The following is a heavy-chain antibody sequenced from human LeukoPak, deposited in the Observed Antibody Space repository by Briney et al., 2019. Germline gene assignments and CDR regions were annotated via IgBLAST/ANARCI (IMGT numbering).Heavy chain of an antibody. D-gene: IGHD3-16*01. CDR1: GFTFSSYA. CDR2: ISTSGAST. Sequence: GSLRLSCAASGFTFSSYAMSWVRQAPGKGLEWVSTISTSGASTYYADSVKGRFTISRDNSKNTLYLQMNSLRAEDTAVYYCAKINPYDYVWGSADYWGQGTLVTVSS. CDR3: AKINPYDYVWGSADY. J-gene: IGHJ4*02. V-gene: IGHV3-23*01.